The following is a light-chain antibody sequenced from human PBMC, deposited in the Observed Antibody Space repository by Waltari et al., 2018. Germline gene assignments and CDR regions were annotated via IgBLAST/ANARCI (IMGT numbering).Light chain of an antibody. J-gene: IGLJ2*01. Sequence: SYELTQPPSVSVSPGQTARITCSGDALPKQYAYWYQQKPGQAPGLVLYKDSERPSGSPERFSGSSSGTTVTLTISGVQAEDEADYYCQSTDSSGTVVFGGGTKLTVL. CDR1: ALPKQY. CDR2: KDS. V-gene: IGLV3-25*03. CDR3: QSTDSSGTVV.